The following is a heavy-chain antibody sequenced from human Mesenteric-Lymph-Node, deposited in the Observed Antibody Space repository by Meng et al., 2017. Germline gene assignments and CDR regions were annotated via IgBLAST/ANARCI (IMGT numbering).Heavy chain of an antibody. CDR3: ARDGYSSSSSWGPDY. J-gene: IGHJ4*02. V-gene: IGHV1-18*01. Sequence: QVQLVMSGAGVKKPGASVTVSCKASGYTFTSFGISWVRQAPGQGLEWMGWIRAYSGNINSAPNLQDRVTMTTDTSTSTAYMELRGLTSDDTAVYYCARDGYSSSSSWGPDYWGQGTLVTVSS. CDR1: GYTFTSFG. D-gene: IGHD6-6*01. CDR2: IRAYSGNI.